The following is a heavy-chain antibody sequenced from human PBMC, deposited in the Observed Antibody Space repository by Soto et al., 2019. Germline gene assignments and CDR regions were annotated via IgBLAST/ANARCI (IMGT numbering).Heavy chain of an antibody. V-gene: IGHV1-18*01. CDR2: ISAYNDNT. Sequence: ASVKVSCKASGYTFTSYGISWVRQAPGQGLEWMGWISAYNDNTNYARKLQGRVTITKDTSTSTADMELSGLTSEDTAVYYCAKSKGAWTPDFWGPGTLVTVSS. D-gene: IGHD1-1*01. CDR3: AKSKGAWTPDF. CDR1: GYTFTSYG. J-gene: IGHJ4*02.